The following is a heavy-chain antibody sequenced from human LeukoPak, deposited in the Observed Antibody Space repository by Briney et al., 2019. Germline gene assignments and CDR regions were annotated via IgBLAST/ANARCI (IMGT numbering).Heavy chain of an antibody. CDR2: IKQDGSEK. J-gene: IGHJ4*02. V-gene: IGHV3-7*01. CDR1: GFTFSSYA. D-gene: IGHD1-26*01. CDR3: ARGWTGGFDY. Sequence: GGSLRLSCAASGFTFSSYAMHWVRQAPGKGLEWVANIKQDGSEKYYVDSVRGRFTISRDNAKSSLYLQMNSLRPEDTAVYYCARGWTGGFDYWGQGTLVTVSS.